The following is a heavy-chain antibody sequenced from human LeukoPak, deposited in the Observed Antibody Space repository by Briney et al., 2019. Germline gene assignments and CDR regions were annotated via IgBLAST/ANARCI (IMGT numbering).Heavy chain of an antibody. CDR1: GGSISSGGYY. J-gene: IGHJ4*02. CDR2: IYYSGST. Sequence: PSETLSLTCTVSGGSISSGGYYWSWIRQHPGKGLEWNGYIYYSGSTYYNPSLKSRVTISVDTSKNQFSLKLSSVTAADTAVYYCARGRYYGSGSYSTDQYYFDYWGQGTLVTVSS. D-gene: IGHD3-10*01. CDR3: ARGRYYGSGSYSTDQYYFDY. V-gene: IGHV4-31*03.